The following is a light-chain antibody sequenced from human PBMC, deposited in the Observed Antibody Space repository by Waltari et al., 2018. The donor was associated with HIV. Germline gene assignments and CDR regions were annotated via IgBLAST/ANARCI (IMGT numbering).Light chain of an antibody. CDR2: EVI. CDR3: SSYAGTNNPPYV. CDR1: SSDVGGYNY. V-gene: IGLV2-8*01. J-gene: IGLJ1*01. Sequence: QSALTQPPSASGSPGQSVTISCTGSSSDVGGYNYVSWHQRRPGTGPRLMIYEVIKRPSGVPDRFSGSKSGNTASLTVSGLQAEDEAEYYCSSYAGTNNPPYVFGSGTKVTVL.